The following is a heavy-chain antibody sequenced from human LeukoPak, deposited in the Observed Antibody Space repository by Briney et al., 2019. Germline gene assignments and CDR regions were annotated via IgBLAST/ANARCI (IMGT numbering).Heavy chain of an antibody. Sequence: PSETLSLTCTVSGGSISSYYWSWIRQSPGKGLEWIGYIYYSGSTNYNPSLKSRVTISVDTSKNQFSLKLSSVTAADTAVYYCARVTAAGSSVLFDPWGQGTLVTVSS. V-gene: IGHV4-59*01. CDR3: ARVTAAGSSVLFDP. CDR1: GGSISSYY. D-gene: IGHD6-13*01. J-gene: IGHJ5*02. CDR2: IYYSGST.